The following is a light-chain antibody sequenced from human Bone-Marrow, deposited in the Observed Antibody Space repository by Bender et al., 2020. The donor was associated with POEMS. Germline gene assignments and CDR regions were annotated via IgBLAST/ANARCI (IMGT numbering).Light chain of an antibody. V-gene: IGLV2-11*01. J-gene: IGLJ3*02. CDR3: AAWEDSLNGWV. Sequence: QSALTQPRSVSGSPGQSVTISCTGTSRDVGAYNYVSWYQQRPGEAPKLLIYDVDKRPSGVPDRFSGSKSGTSASLAISGLQSEDEADYYCAAWEDSLNGWVFGGGTKLTVL. CDR1: SRDVGAYNY. CDR2: DVD.